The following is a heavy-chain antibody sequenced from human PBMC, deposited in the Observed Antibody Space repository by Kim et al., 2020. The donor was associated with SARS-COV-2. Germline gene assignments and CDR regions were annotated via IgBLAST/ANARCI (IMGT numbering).Heavy chain of an antibody. D-gene: IGHD2-2*03. J-gene: IGHJ6*02. Sequence: ASVKVSCKASGYTFTGYYMHWVRQAPGQGLEWMGWINPNSGGTNYAQKFQGWVTMTRDTSISTAYMELSRLRSDDTAVYYCARGGDGYCSSTSCLNYYYGMDVWGQGTTVTVSS. CDR1: GYTFTGYY. CDR2: INPNSGGT. V-gene: IGHV1-2*04. CDR3: ARGGDGYCSSTSCLNYYYGMDV.